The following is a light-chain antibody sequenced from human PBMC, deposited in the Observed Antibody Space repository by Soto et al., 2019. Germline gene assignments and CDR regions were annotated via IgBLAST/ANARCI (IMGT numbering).Light chain of an antibody. J-gene: IGKJ5*01. Sequence: EIVMTQSPATLSVSPGERATLSCRASQSVSSNLAWYQQKPGQAPRLLIYGASTRATGIPARFSGIRSATDFTLTISSLQSEDFALYYWQQYNNWPPTFGRGTRVEIK. CDR3: QQYNNWPPT. V-gene: IGKV3-15*01. CDR2: GAS. CDR1: QSVSSN.